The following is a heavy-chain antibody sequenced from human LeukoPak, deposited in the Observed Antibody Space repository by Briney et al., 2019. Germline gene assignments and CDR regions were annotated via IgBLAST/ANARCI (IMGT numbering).Heavy chain of an antibody. Sequence: GGSLRLSCAASGFTFRGYDVHWVRQATGKGLEWVSAIGTAGDTFYSGSVKGRFTISRENAKNSLYLQMNSLTAGDTAVYYCAISVHNCTNGVCYKGHFDYWGQGTLVTVSS. CDR3: AISVHNCTNGVCYKGHFDY. V-gene: IGHV3-13*01. CDR2: IGTAGDT. CDR1: GFTFRGYD. D-gene: IGHD2-8*01. J-gene: IGHJ4*02.